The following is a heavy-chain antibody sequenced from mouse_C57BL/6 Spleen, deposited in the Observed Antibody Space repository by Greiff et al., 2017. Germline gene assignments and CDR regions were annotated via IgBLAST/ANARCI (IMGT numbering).Heavy chain of an antibody. Sequence: EVQLQQSGPELVKPGASVKISCKAAGYTFTDYYMNWVKQSPGKSLEWIGDINPNNGGTSYNQKFKGKATLTVDKSSSTAYMELRSLTSEDSAVYYCARSYDGSLDYWGQGTTLTVSS. J-gene: IGHJ2*01. D-gene: IGHD1-1*01. V-gene: IGHV1-26*01. CDR3: ARSYDGSLDY. CDR2: INPNNGGT. CDR1: GYTFTDYY.